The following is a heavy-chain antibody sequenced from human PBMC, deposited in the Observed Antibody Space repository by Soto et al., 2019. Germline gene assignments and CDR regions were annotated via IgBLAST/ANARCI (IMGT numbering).Heavy chain of an antibody. V-gene: IGHV3-30*18. CDR1: GFTFSSYG. J-gene: IGHJ3*01. Sequence: TGGSLRLSGAASGFTFSSYGMHCGRQAPGKRLECVAVISYYGSNKYYADSVKGRFTISRDNSKNTLYLQMNILRAEDTAVYYCAKVGITMVPSDAFDLWGKGKMVTVSS. D-gene: IGHD3-10*01. CDR2: ISYYGSNK. CDR3: AKVGITMVPSDAFDL.